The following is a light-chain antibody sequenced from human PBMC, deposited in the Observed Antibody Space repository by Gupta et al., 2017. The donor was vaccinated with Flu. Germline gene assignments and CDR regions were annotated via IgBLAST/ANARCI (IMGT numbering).Light chain of an antibody. CDR1: SSNFGAGYD. J-gene: IGLJ3*02. Sequence: QSVLTQPPSVSAAPGQRLTISCTGSSSNFGAGYDVHWYQQLPGTAPKLLIYGNNHRPSGVPDRFSGSKSGTSASLDITGLQAEDEAEYYCQSCDSRLSVAVFGGGTKLTVL. CDR3: QSCDSRLSVAV. CDR2: GNN. V-gene: IGLV1-40*01.